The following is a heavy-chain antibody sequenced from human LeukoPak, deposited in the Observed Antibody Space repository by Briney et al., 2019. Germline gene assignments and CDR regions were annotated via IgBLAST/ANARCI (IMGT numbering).Heavy chain of an antibody. CDR3: ARDQATVATPWVDY. Sequence: VASVKVSCKASGYTFTSYGISWVRQAPGQGLEWMGWISAYNGNTNYAQKLQGRVTMTTDTSTSTAYMELRSLRSDDTAVYYCARDQATVATPWVDYWGQGTLVTVSS. CDR1: GYTFTSYG. J-gene: IGHJ4*02. V-gene: IGHV1-18*01. D-gene: IGHD4-17*01. CDR2: ISAYNGNT.